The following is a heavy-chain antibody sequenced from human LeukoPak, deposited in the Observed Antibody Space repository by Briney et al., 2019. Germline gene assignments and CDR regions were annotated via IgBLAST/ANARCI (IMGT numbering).Heavy chain of an antibody. Sequence: GGSLRLSCAASGFTVSSNYMNWVRQAPGKGLEWVSVINSGGTTDYADSVKGRFTISRDISENKLYLQMSSLRDDDTAVYYCARGLPGWSICLGNWGQGTLVTVSS. CDR1: GFTVSSNY. J-gene: IGHJ4*02. CDR2: INSGGTT. CDR3: ARGLPGWSICLGN. D-gene: IGHD2-15*01. V-gene: IGHV3-66*01.